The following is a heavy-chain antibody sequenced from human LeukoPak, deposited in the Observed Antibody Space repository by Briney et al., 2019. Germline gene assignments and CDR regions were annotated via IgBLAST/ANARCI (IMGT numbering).Heavy chain of an antibody. D-gene: IGHD3-22*01. CDR3: ARLISLSSGYYYEEGNWFDP. CDR1: GGSISSYY. V-gene: IGHV4-59*08. J-gene: IGHJ5*02. CDR2: IYYSGST. Sequence: KPSETLSLTCTVSGGSISSYYWSWIRQPPGKGLEWIGYIYYSGSTNYNPSLKSRVTISVDTSKNQFSLKLSSVTAADTAVYYCARLISLSSGYYYEEGNWFDPWGQGTLVTVSS.